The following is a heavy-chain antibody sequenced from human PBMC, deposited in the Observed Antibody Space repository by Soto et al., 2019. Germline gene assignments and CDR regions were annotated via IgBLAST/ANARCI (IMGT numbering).Heavy chain of an antibody. CDR2: IYYSGST. D-gene: IGHD6-13*01. CDR1: GGSISSSSYY. J-gene: IGHJ1*01. CDR3: ARDISSSWRAEYFQH. Sequence: PSETLSLTCTVSGGSISSSSYYWGWIRQPPGKGLEWIGSIYYSGSTYYNPSLKSRVTISVDTSKNQFSLKLSSVTADDTAVYYCARDISSSWRAEYFQHWGQGALVTVSS. V-gene: IGHV4-39*02.